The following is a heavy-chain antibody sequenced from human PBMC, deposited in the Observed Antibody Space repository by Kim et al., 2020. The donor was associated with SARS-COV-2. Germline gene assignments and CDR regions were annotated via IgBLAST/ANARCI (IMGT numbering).Heavy chain of an antibody. D-gene: IGHD3-22*01. Sequence: GGSLRLSCAASGFTFSSYSMNWVRQAPGKGLEWVSYISSSSSTIYYADSVKGRFTISRDNAKNSLYLQMNSLRDEDTAVYYCARAPRGYYDSSGYHEYFQHWGQGTLVTVSS. CDR2: ISSSSSTI. CDR1: GFTFSSYS. V-gene: IGHV3-48*02. CDR3: ARAPRGYYDSSGYHEYFQH. J-gene: IGHJ1*01.